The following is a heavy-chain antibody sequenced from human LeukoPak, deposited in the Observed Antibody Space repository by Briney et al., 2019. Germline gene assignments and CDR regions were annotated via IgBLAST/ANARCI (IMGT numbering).Heavy chain of an antibody. D-gene: IGHD3-10*01. J-gene: IGHJ4*02. CDR1: GFTFSSYW. CDR2: IKQDGSEK. CDR3: ARDGMVRGVITALFYFDY. Sequence: GGSLRLSCAASGFTFSSYWMSWVRQAPGKGLEWVANIKQDGSEKYYVDSVKGRFTISRDNAKNSLYLQMNSLRAEDTAVYYCARDGMVRGVITALFYFDYWCQGTLVTVSS. V-gene: IGHV3-7*01.